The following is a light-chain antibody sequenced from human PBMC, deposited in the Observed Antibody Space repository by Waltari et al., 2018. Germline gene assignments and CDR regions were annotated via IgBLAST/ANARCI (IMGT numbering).Light chain of an antibody. J-gene: IGKJ1*01. V-gene: IGKV2-30*01. Sequence: DVVLTQSPLYLFVTLGQSSFISCRSSLDLVYSDGNSFLNWLNQKACQSPSRLIYNVSNRDSGVPDRFSGSGSGTDFTLKISKVEAEDVGVYFCMQGSHWPPWTFGQGTKVEIK. CDR1: LDLVYSDGNSF. CDR2: NVS. CDR3: MQGSHWPPWT.